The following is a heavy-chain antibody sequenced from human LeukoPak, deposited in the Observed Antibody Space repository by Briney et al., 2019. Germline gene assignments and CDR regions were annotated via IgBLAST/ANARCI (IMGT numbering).Heavy chain of an antibody. CDR1: GFTFSSYG. V-gene: IGHV3-30*02. J-gene: IGHJ4*02. D-gene: IGHD6-13*01. CDR2: IRYDGSNK. Sequence: QPGGSLRLSCAASGFTFSSYGMHWVRQAPGKGLEWVAFIRYDGSNKYYADSVKGRFTISRDNSKNTLYLQMNSLRAEDTAVYYCAKDAGFRSSWYPVVFDYWGQGTLVTVSS. CDR3: AKDAGFRSSWYPVVFDY.